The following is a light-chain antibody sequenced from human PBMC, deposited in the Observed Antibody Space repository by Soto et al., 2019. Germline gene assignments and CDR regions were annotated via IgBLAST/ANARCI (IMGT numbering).Light chain of an antibody. J-gene: IGKJ1*01. Sequence: EIVLTQSPGTLSLSPGDRATLSCRASQSISSSYLALAWYQQKPGQPPRLLIYAASSRATGIPDRFNGSGSAKDFTLTISRLEPEDFAVYYCQQHDSSPWTFGQGTKVEIK. CDR2: AAS. CDR1: QSISSSY. CDR3: QQHDSSPWT. V-gene: IGKV3-20*01.